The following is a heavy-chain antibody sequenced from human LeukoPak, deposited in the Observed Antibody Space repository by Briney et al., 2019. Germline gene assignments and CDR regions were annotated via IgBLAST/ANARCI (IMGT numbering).Heavy chain of an antibody. CDR2: ISSSSSYI. V-gene: IGHV3-21*01. D-gene: IGHD3-22*01. J-gene: IGHJ4*02. CDR3: ARNYYDSSGYYYHYFDY. CDR1: GFTFSSYS. Sequence: GGSLRLSCAPSGFTFSSYSMNWVRQAPGKGLEWVSSISSSSSYIYYADSVKGRFTISRDNAKNSLYLQMNSLRAEDTAVYYCARNYYDSSGYYYHYFDYWGQGTLVTVSS.